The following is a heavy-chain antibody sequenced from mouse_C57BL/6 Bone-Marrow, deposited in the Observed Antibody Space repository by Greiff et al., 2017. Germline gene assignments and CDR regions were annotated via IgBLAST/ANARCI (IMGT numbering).Heavy chain of an antibody. V-gene: IGHV5-4*03. Sequence: EVKLVESGGGLVKPGGSLKLSCAASGFTFSSYAMSWVRQTPEKRLEWVATISDGGSYTYYPDNVKGRFTISRDNAKNNLYLQMSHLKSEDTAIYYCARGIFYYFGSGTWCAYWGQGTLGTVSA. CDR3: ARGIFYYFGSGTWCAY. CDR2: ISDGGSYT. J-gene: IGHJ3*01. CDR1: GFTFSSYA. D-gene: IGHD1-1*01.